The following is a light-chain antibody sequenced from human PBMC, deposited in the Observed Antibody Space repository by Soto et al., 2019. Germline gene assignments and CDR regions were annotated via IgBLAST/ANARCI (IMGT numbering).Light chain of an antibody. CDR2: GNS. Sequence: HSVLTQPPSVSGAPGQRVTISCTGSSSNIGAGYDVHWYQQLPGTAPKLLIYGNSNRPSGVPDRFSGSKSGTSASLAITGLQAEDEADYYCQSSDSSLSVYYVFGTGTKVTVL. J-gene: IGLJ1*01. CDR1: SSNIGAGYD. V-gene: IGLV1-40*01. CDR3: QSSDSSLSVYYV.